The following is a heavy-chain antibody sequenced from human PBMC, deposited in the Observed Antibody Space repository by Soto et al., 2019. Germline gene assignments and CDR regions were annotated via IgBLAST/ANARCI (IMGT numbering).Heavy chain of an antibody. J-gene: IGHJ4*02. Sequence: GGSLRLSCAASGFTFSDYYMTWIRQAPGKGLEWVSHISSTGITTYYAASVKGRFTISRDNAKNSLYLQMNSLRAEDTAVYYCARDGRRIGEFQSDYWGQGILVTVSS. V-gene: IGHV3-11*01. CDR3: ARDGRRIGEFQSDY. D-gene: IGHD3-10*01. CDR2: ISSTGITT. CDR1: GFTFSDYY.